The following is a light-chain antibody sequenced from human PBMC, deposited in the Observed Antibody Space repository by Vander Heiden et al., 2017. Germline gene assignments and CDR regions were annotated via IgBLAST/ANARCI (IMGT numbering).Light chain of an antibody. V-gene: IGKV1-39*01. CDR1: QRISNY. Sequence: DIQMTQSPSSLSASVGDRVTIPCRASQRISNYLNWYQQKPGKAPKLLIYYASNLQSGVPSSFSGSGSGTDFTLSISRLQPEDFATYYCQQSYSTRWTFGQGTKVEIK. J-gene: IGKJ1*01. CDR3: QQSYSTRWT. CDR2: YAS.